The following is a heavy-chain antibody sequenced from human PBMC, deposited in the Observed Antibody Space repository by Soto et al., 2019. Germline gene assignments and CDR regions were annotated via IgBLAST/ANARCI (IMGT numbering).Heavy chain of an antibody. V-gene: IGHV3-23*01. CDR3: AKDNLWSDNPNGDY. CDR2: ISGSGGST. CDR1: GFTFSSYA. Sequence: GGSLRLSCAASGFTFSSYAMSWVRQAPGKGLEWVSAISGSGGSTYYADSVKGRFTISRDNSKNTLYLQMNSLRAEDTAVYYCAKDNLWSDNPNGDYWGRGTLVTVSS. D-gene: IGHD2-21*01. J-gene: IGHJ4*02.